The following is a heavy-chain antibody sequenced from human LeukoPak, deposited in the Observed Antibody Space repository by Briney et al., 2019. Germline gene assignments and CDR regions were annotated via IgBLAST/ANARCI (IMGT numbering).Heavy chain of an antibody. CDR1: GGSISSGDYY. D-gene: IGHD3-22*01. Sequence: SQTLSLTCTVSGGSISSGDYYCSWIRQPPGKGLEWIGYIYYSGSTYYNPSLKSRVTISVDTSKNQFSLKLSSVTAADTAVYYCARALVSSGPEDYWGQGTLVTVSS. CDR2: IYYSGST. J-gene: IGHJ4*02. CDR3: ARALVSSGPEDY. V-gene: IGHV4-30-4*01.